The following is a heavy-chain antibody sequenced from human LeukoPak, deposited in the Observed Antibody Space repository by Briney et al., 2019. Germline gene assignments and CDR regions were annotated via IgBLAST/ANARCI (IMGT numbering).Heavy chain of an antibody. CDR1: GFTFSTYW. CDR3: ARASYFESSGPL. J-gene: IGHJ4*02. Sequence: GGSLRLSCAASGFTFSTYWMSWVRQAPGKGLEWVANIRKDGSDIHYVDSVKGRFTISRDNAKNSVYLEMNSLRVEDTAVYFCARASYFESSGPLWGQGTLVTVSS. D-gene: IGHD3-22*01. CDR2: IRKDGSDI. V-gene: IGHV3-7*01.